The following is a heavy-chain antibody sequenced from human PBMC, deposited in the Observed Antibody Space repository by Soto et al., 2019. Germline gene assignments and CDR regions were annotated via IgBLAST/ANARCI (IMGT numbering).Heavy chain of an antibody. J-gene: IGHJ6*02. CDR2: IYSGGST. Sequence: GGSLRLSCAASGFTVSSNYMSWVRQAPGKGLEWVSVIYSGGSTYYADSVKGRFTISRDNSKNTLYLQMNSLRAEDTAVYYCARDVILVVAATNYYYGMDVWGQGTTVTVS. V-gene: IGHV3-53*01. D-gene: IGHD2-15*01. CDR1: GFTVSSNY. CDR3: ARDVILVVAATNYYYGMDV.